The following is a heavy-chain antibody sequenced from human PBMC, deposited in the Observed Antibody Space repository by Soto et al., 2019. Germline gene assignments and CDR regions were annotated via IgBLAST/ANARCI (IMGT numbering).Heavy chain of an antibody. V-gene: IGHV3-23*01. CDR1: GFTFSSYA. D-gene: IGHD3-22*01. CDR3: AKDLRGGTMIVVVPTVVY. Sequence: GGSLRLSCAASGFTFSSYAMSWVRQAPGKVLEWVSAISGSGGSTYYADSVKGRFTISRDNSKNTLYLQMNSLRAEDTAVYYCAKDLRGGTMIVVVPTVVYWGQGTLVTVSS. CDR2: ISGSGGST. J-gene: IGHJ4*02.